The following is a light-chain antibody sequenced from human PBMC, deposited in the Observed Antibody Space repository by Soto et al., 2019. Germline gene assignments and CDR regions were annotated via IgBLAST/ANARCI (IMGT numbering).Light chain of an antibody. CDR2: DAS. CDR1: QNIRSS. Sequence: EVVMTQSPASLSASPGERVTLSCRASQNIRSSLAWYQQRPGQAPRLLIYDASTRATGLPARFSGSGSGTDFTLTISSLQSEDFAVYYCQQYNTWPPITFGQGTRLEIK. V-gene: IGKV3-15*01. CDR3: QQYNTWPPIT. J-gene: IGKJ5*01.